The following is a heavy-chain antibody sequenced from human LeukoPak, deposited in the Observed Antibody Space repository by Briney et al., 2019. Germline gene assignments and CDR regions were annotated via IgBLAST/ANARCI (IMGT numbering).Heavy chain of an antibody. J-gene: IGHJ4*02. CDR1: GFTFSTYW. CDR2: IKGDGSEK. Sequence: GGSLRLSCAASGFTFSTYWMTWVRQAPGKGLEWVANIKGDGSEKFYVDSVEGRFTISRDNAKNALYLQMNSLRVEDTAVYYCARDGGNSGYDLFDYWGQGTLVTVSS. V-gene: IGHV3-7*01. CDR3: ARDGGNSGYDLFDY. D-gene: IGHD5-12*01.